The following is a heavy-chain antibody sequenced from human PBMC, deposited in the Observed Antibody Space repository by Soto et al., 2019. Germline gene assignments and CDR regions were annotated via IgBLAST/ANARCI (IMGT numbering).Heavy chain of an antibody. Sequence: PGGSLRLSCAASGFTFSSYGMHWVRQAPGKGLEWVAVISYDGSNKYYADSVKGRFTISRDNSKNTLYLQMNSLRAEDTAVYYCAKHKVGYSYGEGLDYWGQGTLVTVS. CDR2: ISYDGSNK. J-gene: IGHJ4*02. D-gene: IGHD5-18*01. CDR1: GFTFSSYG. CDR3: AKHKVGYSYGEGLDY. V-gene: IGHV3-30*18.